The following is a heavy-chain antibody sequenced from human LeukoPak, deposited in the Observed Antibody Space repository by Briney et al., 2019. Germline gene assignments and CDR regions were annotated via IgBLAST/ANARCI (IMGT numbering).Heavy chain of an antibody. V-gene: IGHV3-30*18. CDR3: AKDPGRGYSGYDSDY. CDR2: ISYDGSNK. Sequence: GGSLRLSCAASGFTFSSYGMHWVRQAPGKGLEWVAVISYDGSNKYYADSVKGRFTISRDNSKNTLYLQMNSLRAEDTAVYYCAKDPGRGYSGYDSDYWGQETLLTVSS. J-gene: IGHJ4*02. CDR1: GFTFSSYG. D-gene: IGHD5-12*01.